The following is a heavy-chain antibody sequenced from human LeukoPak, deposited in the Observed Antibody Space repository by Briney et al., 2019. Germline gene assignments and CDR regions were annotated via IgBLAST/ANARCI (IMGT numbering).Heavy chain of an antibody. J-gene: IGHJ6*03. CDR2: IHFSGST. CDR3: ARVRCSGGSCPYYYYYYYMDV. D-gene: IGHD2-15*01. Sequence: SETLSLTCTVSGGSISSSSYYWAWIRQPPGKGLEWIGSIHFSGSTYYSPSLQSRVTISIDTSKNQFSLKLRFVTAADTAVYYCARVRCSGGSCPYYYYYYYMDVWGKGTTVTVSS. V-gene: IGHV4-39*07. CDR1: GGSISSSSYY.